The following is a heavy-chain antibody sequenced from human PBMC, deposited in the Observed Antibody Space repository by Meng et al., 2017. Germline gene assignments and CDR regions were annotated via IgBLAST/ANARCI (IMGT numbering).Heavy chain of an antibody. Sequence: QGQLVEFGGGVKKPGTPVKVSCKAPGSPSTGYYIHWVRQAPGQGLEWMGRIQPNSGDTNSAQKFQGRVTMTRDTSISTAYMELSRLRSDDTAVYYCASTEDPLNQWLGQDYWGQGTLVTVSS. V-gene: IGHV1-2*06. CDR3: ASTEDPLNQWLGQDY. J-gene: IGHJ4*02. D-gene: IGHD6-19*01. CDR1: GSPSTGYY. CDR2: IQPNSGDT.